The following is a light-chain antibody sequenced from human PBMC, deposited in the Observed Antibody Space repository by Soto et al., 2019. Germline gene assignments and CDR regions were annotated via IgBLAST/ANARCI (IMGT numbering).Light chain of an antibody. CDR3: QQYGSLPRT. J-gene: IGKJ1*01. Sequence: ETVMTQTPATLSVSPGDRATLSCRASQSISTNLAWYQQKPGQAPRLLIYDASTRATGIPARFSGSGSGTEFTLTISSLLSEDFAVYYCQQYGSLPRTFGQGTKVDIK. CDR2: DAS. CDR1: QSISTN. V-gene: IGKV3D-15*01.